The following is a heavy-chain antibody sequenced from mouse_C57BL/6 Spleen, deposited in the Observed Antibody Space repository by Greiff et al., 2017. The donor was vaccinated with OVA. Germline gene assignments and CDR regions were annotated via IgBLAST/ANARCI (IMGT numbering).Heavy chain of an antibody. D-gene: IGHD2-5*01. CDR3: GRWYSNFDY. CDR1: GYAFSSYW. CDR2: IYPGDGDT. J-gene: IGHJ2*02. V-gene: IGHV1-80*01. Sequence: QVQLQQSGAELVKPGASVKISCKASGYAFSSYWMNWVKQGPGKGLEWIGQIYPGDGDTNYNEKFKDKATLTAGKSSSTAYMQLSSLTSEDSAVYFCGRWYSNFDYWGQGTSLTVSS.